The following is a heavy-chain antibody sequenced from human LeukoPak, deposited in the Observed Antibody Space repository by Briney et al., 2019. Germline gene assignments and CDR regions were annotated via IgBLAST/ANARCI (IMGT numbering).Heavy chain of an antibody. D-gene: IGHD6-19*01. V-gene: IGHV4-39*01. CDR3: ARQWLVLTDAFDI. CDR2: IYYSGST. Sequence: PSETLSLTCTVSGGSISSSSYYWGWIRQPPGKGLEWIGNIYYSGSTYYNPSLKSRVTISVDTSKNQFSLKLSSVTAADTAVYYCARQWLVLTDAFDIWGQGTMVTVSS. CDR1: GGSISSSSYY. J-gene: IGHJ3*02.